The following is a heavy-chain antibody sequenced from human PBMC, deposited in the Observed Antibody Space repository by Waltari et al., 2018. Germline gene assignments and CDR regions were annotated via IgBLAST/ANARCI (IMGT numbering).Heavy chain of an antibody. CDR1: GGTFSSYA. Sequence: QVQLVQSGAEVKKPGSSVKVSCKASGGTFSSYAISWVRQAPGQGLEWMGGIIPIFGTANYAQKFQCRVTITTDESTSTAYMELSSLRSEDTAVYYCAREGDYCSSTSCLVGWFDPWGQGTLVTVSS. CDR2: IIPIFGTA. CDR3: AREGDYCSSTSCLVGWFDP. D-gene: IGHD2-2*01. J-gene: IGHJ5*02. V-gene: IGHV1-69*05.